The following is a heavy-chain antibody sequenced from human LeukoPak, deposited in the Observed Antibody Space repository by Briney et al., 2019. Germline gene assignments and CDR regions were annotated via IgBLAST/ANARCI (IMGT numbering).Heavy chain of an antibody. J-gene: IGHJ5*02. CDR1: GVSMSSYY. CDR3: AREGTSGTHLNWFDP. CDR2: IYGSGST. D-gene: IGHD1-1*01. Sequence: SETLSLTCTVSGVSMSSYYWSWIRQPPGKGLEWIGHIYGSGSTNYNPSLKSRVTLSVDTSKNQFSLKLSSVTAADTAVYYCAREGTSGTHLNWFDPWGQGTLVTVSS. V-gene: IGHV4-59*01.